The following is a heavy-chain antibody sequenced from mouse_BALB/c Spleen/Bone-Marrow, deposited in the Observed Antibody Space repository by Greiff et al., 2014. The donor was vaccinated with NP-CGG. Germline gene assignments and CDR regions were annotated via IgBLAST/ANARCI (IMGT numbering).Heavy chain of an antibody. CDR2: IYPGDGET. D-gene: IGHD2-10*02. CDR1: GYPFSSYW. J-gene: IGHJ2*01. V-gene: IGHV1-80*01. CDR3: ARKYGDY. Sequence: VKLQEFGAELVRPGSSVKISCKASGYPFSSYWMNWVKQRPGQGLEWIGQIYPGDGETNYNGKFKGNATMTADKSSSTVYMQLISLTAEESAGYFCARKYGDYWGQGTTLTVSS.